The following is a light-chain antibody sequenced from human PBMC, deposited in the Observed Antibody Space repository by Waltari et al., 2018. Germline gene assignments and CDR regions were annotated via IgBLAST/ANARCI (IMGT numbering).Light chain of an antibody. CDR3: QQYNNWPWT. CDR2: DAS. Sequence: EIVMTQSPATLSVSAGERATLSCRASQSVTSNLAWYQQKLGQAPRLLIYDASTRATGVPARFSGSGSGTEFTLTISSPQSEDFALYYCQQYNNWPWTFGQGTKVEIK. CDR1: QSVTSN. V-gene: IGKV3-15*01. J-gene: IGKJ1*01.